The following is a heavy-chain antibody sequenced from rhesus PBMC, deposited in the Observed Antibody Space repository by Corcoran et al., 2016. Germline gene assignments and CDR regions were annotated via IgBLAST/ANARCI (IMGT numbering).Heavy chain of an antibody. Sequence: QVQLQESGPGLVKPSETLSLTCAVSGYSISSNYWSWIRQPPGKGLEWIGNIYGSSGSTYYNPSLKSRVTISTDPSKNQCSLKLSSVTAADTAVYYCARGGGWSKVFDYWGQGVLVTVSS. D-gene: IGHD6-37*01. CDR1: GYSISSNY. CDR3: ARGGGWSKVFDY. CDR2: IYGSSGST. V-gene: IGHV4-147*01. J-gene: IGHJ4*01.